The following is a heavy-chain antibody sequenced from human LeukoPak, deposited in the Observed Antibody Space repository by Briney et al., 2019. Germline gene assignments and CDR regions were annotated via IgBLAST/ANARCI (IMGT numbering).Heavy chain of an antibody. D-gene: IGHD3-10*01. CDR1: GFTFSSYA. V-gene: IGHV3-23*01. CDR2: ISGSGGST. CDR3: AKGHSFMVRGVIVDY. J-gene: IGHJ4*02. Sequence: PGGSLRLSCPASGFTFSSYAMSWVRQAPGKGLEWVSAISGSGGSTYYADSVKGRFTISRDNSKNTLYLQMNSLRAEDAAVYYCAKGHSFMVRGVIVDYWGQGTLVTVSS.